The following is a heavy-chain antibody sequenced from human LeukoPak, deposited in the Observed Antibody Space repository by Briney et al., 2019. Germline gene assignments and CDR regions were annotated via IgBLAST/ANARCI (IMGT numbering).Heavy chain of an antibody. D-gene: IGHD3-10*01. CDR3: ARSGRLGLPVLLWFGPNWFDP. CDR1: GGSFSGYY. V-gene: IGHV4-34*01. J-gene: IGHJ5*02. CDR2: INHSGST. Sequence: SETLSLTCAVYGGSFSGYYWSWIRQPPGKGLEWIGEINHSGSTNYNPPLKSRVTISVDTSKNQFSLKLSSVTAADTAVYYCARSGRLGLPVLLWFGPNWFDPWGQGTLVTVSS.